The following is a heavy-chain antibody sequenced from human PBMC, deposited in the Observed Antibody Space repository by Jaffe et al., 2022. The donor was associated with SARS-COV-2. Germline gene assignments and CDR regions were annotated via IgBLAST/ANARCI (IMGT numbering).Heavy chain of an antibody. Sequence: EVQLVESGGGLVKPGGSLRLSCAASGFSFSSYSMNWVRQVPGKGLEWVSSLSRGSSYIYYADSVRGRFTISRDNARDSLYLQMNSLRAEDTAVYYCARDTGRDYYGSYSYMDVWGKGTTVTVSS. CDR2: LSRGSSYI. CDR1: GFSFSSYS. D-gene: IGHD3-10*01. V-gene: IGHV3-21*06. J-gene: IGHJ6*03. CDR3: ARDTGRDYYGSYSYMDV.